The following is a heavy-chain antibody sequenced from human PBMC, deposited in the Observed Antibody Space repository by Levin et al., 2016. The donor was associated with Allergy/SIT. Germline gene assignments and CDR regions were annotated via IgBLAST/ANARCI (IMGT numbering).Heavy chain of an antibody. CDR3: TRILMTAVVKRERYFDL. J-gene: IGHJ2*01. Sequence: SVKVSCKASGASGDIFSRYSINWVRQAPGQGLEWMGGIIPMFGTADYAQKFQDRVTITADESTSTAYMELSSLRSEDTAVYYCTRILMTAVVKRERYFDLWGRGTLVTVSS. V-gene: IGHV1-69*13. CDR1: GASGDIFSRYS. D-gene: IGHD4-23*01. CDR2: IIPMFGTA.